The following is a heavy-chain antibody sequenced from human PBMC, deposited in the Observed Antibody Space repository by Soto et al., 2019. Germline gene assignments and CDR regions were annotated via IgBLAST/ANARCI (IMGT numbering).Heavy chain of an antibody. CDR1: GYTFTSYD. CDR2: ISGFNADT. Sequence: ASVKVPCKDSGYTFTSYDMNRVRQAPGQGLEWMGWISGFNADTKYAEKFQGRITVTRDTLTTTVYMELRSLRSDDTAVYYCTNQGGDYWGQGTPVTVSS. CDR3: TNQGGDY. D-gene: IGHD2-15*01. V-gene: IGHV1-18*01. J-gene: IGHJ4*02.